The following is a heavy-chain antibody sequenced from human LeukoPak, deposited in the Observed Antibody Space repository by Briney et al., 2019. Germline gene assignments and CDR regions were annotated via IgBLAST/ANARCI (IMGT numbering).Heavy chain of an antibody. J-gene: IGHJ4*02. Sequence: GGSLRLSCAASGFIFSNYAMTWVRQAPGKGLEWISGISGSGGTTKYADSVMGRFSISRDNSKNTLYVQMNSLRAEDTAVYYCAKDLVGKRIGDYWGQGTLVTVSS. CDR1: GFIFSNYA. V-gene: IGHV3-23*01. D-gene: IGHD2-2*01. CDR2: ISGSGGTT. CDR3: AKDLVGKRIGDY.